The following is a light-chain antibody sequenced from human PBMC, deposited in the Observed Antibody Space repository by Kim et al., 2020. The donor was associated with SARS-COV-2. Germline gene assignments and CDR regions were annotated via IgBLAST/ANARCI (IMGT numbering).Light chain of an antibody. CDR1: QYLSDF. V-gene: IGKV1-33*01. CDR2: DTS. CDR3: QQEGT. Sequence: SSLSASIGDRVIITCQTSQYLSDFLNWYQQKPESPPKLLIYDTSFLQTGVPSRFSGSGSGTHFSFIIDSLQPEDMGTYYCQQEGTFGGGTKVDIK. J-gene: IGKJ4*01.